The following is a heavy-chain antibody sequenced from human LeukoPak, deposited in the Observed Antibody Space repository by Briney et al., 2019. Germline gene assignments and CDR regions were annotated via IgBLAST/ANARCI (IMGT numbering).Heavy chain of an antibody. CDR2: IKQDGSEK. J-gene: IGHJ4*02. D-gene: IGHD6-19*01. CDR3: ARGSSAIEY. V-gene: IGHV3-7*01. CDR1: GVTFSSHW. Sequence: GGGLRVSCAASGVTFSSHWMSWGRQAPGKGLGWVWNIKQDGSEKNYVDSVKGRFTISRDNGKNSLYLQMNSLRVEDTAVYYCARGSSAIEYWGQGTLVTVSS.